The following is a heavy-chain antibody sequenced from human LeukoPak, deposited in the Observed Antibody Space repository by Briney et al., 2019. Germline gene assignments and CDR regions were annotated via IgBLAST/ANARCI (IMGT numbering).Heavy chain of an antibody. J-gene: IGHJ6*03. CDR1: GYTFTDYY. Sequence: ASVKVSCKASGYTFTDYYMHWVRQAPGQGLEWMGWINPNSGGPNYAQKLQGRVTMTRDTSITTAYMELSRLRSDDTAVYYCARDPRYCSSTSCYTNYYYMDVWGKGTTVTVSS. D-gene: IGHD2-2*02. CDR3: ARDPRYCSSTSCYTNYYYMDV. CDR2: INPNSGGP. V-gene: IGHV1-2*02.